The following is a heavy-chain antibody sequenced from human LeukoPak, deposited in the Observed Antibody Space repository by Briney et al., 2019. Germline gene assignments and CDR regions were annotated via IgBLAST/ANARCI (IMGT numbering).Heavy chain of an antibody. Sequence: ASVKVSCKASGYTFTGYYMHWVRQAPGQGLEWMGWINPNSGGTNYAQKFQGRVTMTRDTSISTAYMELSRLRSDDTAVYYCARDDTAVAGTELDYWGQGTLVTVSS. CDR2: INPNSGGT. D-gene: IGHD6-19*01. CDR1: GYTFTGYY. J-gene: IGHJ4*02. V-gene: IGHV1-2*02. CDR3: ARDDTAVAGTELDY.